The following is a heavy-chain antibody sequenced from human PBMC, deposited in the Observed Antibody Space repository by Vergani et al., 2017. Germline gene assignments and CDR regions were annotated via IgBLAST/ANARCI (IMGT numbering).Heavy chain of an antibody. J-gene: IGHJ4*02. CDR1: GFTFSNAW. D-gene: IGHD6-13*01. CDR3: AKDRGRQQLVRFDY. V-gene: IGHV3-30*18. Sequence: VQLVESGGGLIRPGGSLRLSCAASGFTFSNAWMSWVRKAPGKGLEWVAVISYDGRNKYYADSVKGRFTISRDNSKNTLYLQMNSLRAEDTAVYYCAKDRGRQQLVRFDYWGQGTLVTVSS. CDR2: ISYDGRNK.